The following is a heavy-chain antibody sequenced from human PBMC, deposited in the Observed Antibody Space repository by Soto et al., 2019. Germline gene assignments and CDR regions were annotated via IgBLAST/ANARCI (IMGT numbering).Heavy chain of an antibody. CDR3: ARGSDFWSGYYSNYYYYMDV. CDR1: WYTFTKFD. D-gene: IGHD3-3*01. V-gene: IGHV1-8*01. Sequence: APGKVSWQAFWYTFTKFDITWGRQATGQRVEWMGWMNPNSGNTGYAQKFQGRVTMTRNTSISTAYMELSSLRSEDTAVYYCARGSDFWSGYYSNYYYYMDVWGKGTAGTVSS. J-gene: IGHJ6*03. CDR2: MNPNSGNT.